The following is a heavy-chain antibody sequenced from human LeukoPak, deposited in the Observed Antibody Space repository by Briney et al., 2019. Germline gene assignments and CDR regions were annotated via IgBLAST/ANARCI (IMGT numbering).Heavy chain of an antibody. Sequence: PSETLSLTCAVYGGSFSGYYWSWIRQPPGKGLEWIGEINHSGSTNYNPSLKGRVTISVDTSKNQFSLKLSSVTAADTAVYYCARVGRWLQFNYFDYWGQGTLVTVSS. V-gene: IGHV4-34*01. J-gene: IGHJ4*02. CDR1: GGSFSGYY. CDR2: INHSGST. CDR3: ARVGRWLQFNYFDY. D-gene: IGHD5-24*01.